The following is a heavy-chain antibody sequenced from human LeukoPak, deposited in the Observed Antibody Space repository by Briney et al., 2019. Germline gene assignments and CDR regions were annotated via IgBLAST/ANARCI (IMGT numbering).Heavy chain of an antibody. V-gene: IGHV4-34*01. D-gene: IGHD4-11*01. CDR3: ARGRTTETTFYYYYHGMHV. J-gene: IGHJ6*02. CDR1: GGSFSGYY. CDR2: INHSGST. Sequence: PAETLSLTCAVYGGSFSGYYWSWIRQPPGKGLEWIGEINHSGSTNYNPSLKSRVTISVDTSKNQFSLKLSSVTAADTAVYYCARGRTTETTFYYYYHGMHVWGQGTTVTVSS.